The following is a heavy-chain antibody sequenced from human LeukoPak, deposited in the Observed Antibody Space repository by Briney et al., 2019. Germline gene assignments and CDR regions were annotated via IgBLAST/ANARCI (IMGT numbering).Heavy chain of an antibody. Sequence: ASVKVSCTTSGYSFSSYGFSWVRQAPGQGLERMAWISARNGNRNFAQKFQDRVLLTTDTSTNTASMELRSLKSDDTAVYYCARDGDGHNYGLIDFWGQGTLVSVSS. CDR3: ARDGDGHNYGLIDF. V-gene: IGHV1-18*01. D-gene: IGHD5-24*01. CDR1: GYSFSSYG. J-gene: IGHJ4*02. CDR2: ISARNGNR.